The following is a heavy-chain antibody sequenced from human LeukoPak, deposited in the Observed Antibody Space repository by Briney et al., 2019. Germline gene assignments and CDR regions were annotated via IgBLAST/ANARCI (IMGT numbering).Heavy chain of an antibody. CDR1: GYTLTELS. J-gene: IGHJ6*03. CDR3: ATDSPITTSGDYYYMDV. D-gene: IGHD3-22*01. Sequence: ASVKASCKVSGYTLTELSMHWVRQAPGKGLEWMGGFDPEDGETIYAQKFQGRVTMTEDTSTDTAYMELSSLRSEDTAVYYCATDSPITTSGDYYYMDVWGKGTTVTVSS. V-gene: IGHV1-24*01. CDR2: FDPEDGET.